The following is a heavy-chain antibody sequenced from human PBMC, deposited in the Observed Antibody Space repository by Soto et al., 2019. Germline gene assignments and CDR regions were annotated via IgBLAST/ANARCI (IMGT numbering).Heavy chain of an antibody. J-gene: IGHJ6*02. CDR1: GGTFSSYA. CDR3: AVTIVDTAMANYYYGMDV. Sequence: ASVKVSCKASGGTFSSYAISWVRQAPGQGLEWMGGIIPIFGTANYAQKFQGRVTITADESTSTAYMELSSLRSEDTAVYYCAVTIVDTAMANYYYGMDVWGQGTTVTVSS. D-gene: IGHD5-18*01. V-gene: IGHV1-69*13. CDR2: IIPIFGTA.